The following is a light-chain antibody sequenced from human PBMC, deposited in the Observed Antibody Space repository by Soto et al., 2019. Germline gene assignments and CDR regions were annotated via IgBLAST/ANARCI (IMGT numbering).Light chain of an antibody. CDR1: QNVDDS. Sequence: SGSLGDRVTITCRASQNVDDSLAWYQQRPGKAPKLLIYDASILQSGVPSRFSGSGFGTEFTLTINGLQPDEFAVYFCQHFHTKPITFGQGTRLDIK. J-gene: IGKJ5*01. V-gene: IGKV1-5*01. CDR2: DAS. CDR3: QHFHTKPIT.